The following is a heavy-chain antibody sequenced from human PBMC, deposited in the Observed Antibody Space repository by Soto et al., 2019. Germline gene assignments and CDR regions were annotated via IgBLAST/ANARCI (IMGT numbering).Heavy chain of an antibody. CDR3: ARDSPTTVTTTGAFDI. CDR2: IYHSGST. V-gene: IGHV4-30-2*01. D-gene: IGHD4-17*01. Sequence: TLSLTCAVSGGSISSGGYSWSWIRQPPGKGLEWIGYIYHSGSTYYNPSLKSRVTISVDRSKNQFSLKLSSVTAADTAVYYCARDSPTTVTTTGAFDIWCQVPMVTVS. CDR1: GGSISSGGYS. J-gene: IGHJ3*02.